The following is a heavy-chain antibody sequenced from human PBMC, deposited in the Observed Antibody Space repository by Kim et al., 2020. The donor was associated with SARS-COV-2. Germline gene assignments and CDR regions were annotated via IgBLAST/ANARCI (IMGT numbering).Heavy chain of an antibody. J-gene: IGHJ6*02. V-gene: IGHV4-34*01. CDR2: INHSGST. CDR3: ARGLIVATIKAYYYYYYGMDV. CDR1: GGSFSGYY. Sequence: SETLSLTCAVYGGSFSGYYWSWIRQPPGKGLEWIGEINHSGSTNYNPSLKSRVTISVDTSKNQFSLKLSSVTAADTAVYYCARGLIVATIKAYYYYYYGMDVFGQGTPVTVS. D-gene: IGHD5-12*01.